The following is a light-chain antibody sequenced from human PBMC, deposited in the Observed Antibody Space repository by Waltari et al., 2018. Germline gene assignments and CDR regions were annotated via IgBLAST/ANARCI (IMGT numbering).Light chain of an antibody. CDR2: AAS. CDR3: QQYGSSPYT. V-gene: IGKV1-39*01. CDR1: QSISSY. J-gene: IGKJ2*01. Sequence: DIQMTQSPSSLSASVGDRVTITCRASQSISSYLNWYQQKPGKAPKLLIYAASSLQSGVPSRCSGSGSGTDFTLTISSLQSEDSAVYFCQQYGSSPYTFGQGTKLEIK.